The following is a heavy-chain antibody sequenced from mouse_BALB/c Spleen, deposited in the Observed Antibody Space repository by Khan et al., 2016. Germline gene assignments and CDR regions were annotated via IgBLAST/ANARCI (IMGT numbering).Heavy chain of an antibody. V-gene: IGHV4-1*02. Sequence: EVKLLESGGGLVQPGGSLKLSCAASGFDFSRYWMSWVRQAPGKGLEWIGEINPDSSTINYTPSLKDKFIISRDNAKNTLYLQMRKVRSEDTVPYYCARAGYYGYLVNWGQGTLVTVSA. J-gene: IGHJ3*01. CDR1: GFDFSRYW. D-gene: IGHD1-1*01. CDR3: ARAGYYGYLVN. CDR2: INPDSSTI.